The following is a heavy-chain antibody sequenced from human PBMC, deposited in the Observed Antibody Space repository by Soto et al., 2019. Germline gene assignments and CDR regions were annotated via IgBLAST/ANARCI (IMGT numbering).Heavy chain of an antibody. Sequence: ASVKVSCKASGYTFISYAIHWVRQAPGQRLEWMGWINAGNGNTKYSQKFQGRVTITRDTSASTAYMELTSLRSEDTAVYYCARELQGLYYFDYWGQGTLVTVSS. V-gene: IGHV1-3*01. D-gene: IGHD2-15*01. CDR3: ARELQGLYYFDY. J-gene: IGHJ4*02. CDR1: GYTFISYA. CDR2: INAGNGNT.